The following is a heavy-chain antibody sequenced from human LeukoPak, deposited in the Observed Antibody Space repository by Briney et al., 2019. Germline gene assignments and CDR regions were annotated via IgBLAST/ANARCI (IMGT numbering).Heavy chain of an antibody. CDR3: AKGGTILGVIRCFDN. CDR2: ISADGGRT. Sequence: GGSLRLSYAASGFTFSSSAMTWVRQAPGKGLEWVSGISADGGRTYYADSVKGRFTISRDNSKNTLYLQMNSLRAEDTAVYYCAKGGTILGVIRCFDNWGQGTLVTVSS. D-gene: IGHD3-10*01. V-gene: IGHV3-23*01. J-gene: IGHJ4*02. CDR1: GFTFSSSA.